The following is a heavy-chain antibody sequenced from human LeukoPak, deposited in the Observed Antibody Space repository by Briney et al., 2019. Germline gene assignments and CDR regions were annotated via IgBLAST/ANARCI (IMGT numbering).Heavy chain of an antibody. CDR2: ISGSGGST. V-gene: IGHV3-23*01. CDR3: AKDLVAVTTLGFDY. J-gene: IGHJ4*02. Sequence: GGSLRLSCAASGFTFSSYAMSWVRQAPGKGLEWVSAISGSGGSTYYADSVKGRFTISRDNSKSTLYLQMNSLRAEDTAVYYCAKDLVAVTTLGFDYWGQGTLVTVSS. D-gene: IGHD4-17*01. CDR1: GFTFSSYA.